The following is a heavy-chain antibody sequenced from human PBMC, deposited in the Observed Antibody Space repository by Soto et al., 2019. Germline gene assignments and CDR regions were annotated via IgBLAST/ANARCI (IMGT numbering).Heavy chain of an antibody. V-gene: IGHV4-38-2*02. J-gene: IGHJ6*02. D-gene: IGHD3-10*01. CDR1: GYSISSGYY. Sequence: PAETLSLTCAVSGYSISSGYYWGFIRQPPGKGLEWIGSIYHSGSTYYNPSLKSRVTISVDTSKNQFSLKLSSVTAADTAVYYCARDSMVRGVFNYYGMDVWGQGTTVTVSS. CDR2: IYHSGST. CDR3: ARDSMVRGVFNYYGMDV.